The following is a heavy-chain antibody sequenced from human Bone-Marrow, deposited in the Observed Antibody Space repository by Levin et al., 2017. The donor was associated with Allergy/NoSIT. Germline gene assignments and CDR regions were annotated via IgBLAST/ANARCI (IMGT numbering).Heavy chain of an antibody. CDR3: ATPKLGRSTWAYFHY. CDR2: LYSGGNT. Sequence: GESLKISCAASGFSVSTNYMSWVRQAPGKGLEWVSVLYSGGNTYYADSVKGRFTISRDNSKNTLYLHMNSLGPEDTAVYYCATPKLGRSTWAYFHYWGQGTLVTVSS. CDR1: GFSVSTNY. J-gene: IGHJ4*02. D-gene: IGHD6-13*01. V-gene: IGHV3-53*01.